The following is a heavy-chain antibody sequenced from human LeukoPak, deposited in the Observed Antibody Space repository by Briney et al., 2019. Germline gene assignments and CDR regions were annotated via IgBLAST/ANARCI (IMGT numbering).Heavy chain of an antibody. V-gene: IGHV4-39*07. CDR1: GGSISSSSYY. Sequence: SGTLSLTCTVSGGSISSSSYYWGWIRQPPGKGLEWIGSIYYSGSTYYNPSLKSRVTMSVDTSKKQFSLKLSSVTAADTAVYYCARVRGSSGSYEYYHYMDVWGKGTTVTISS. CDR2: IYYSGST. CDR3: ARVRGSSGSYEYYHYMDV. D-gene: IGHD1-26*01. J-gene: IGHJ6*03.